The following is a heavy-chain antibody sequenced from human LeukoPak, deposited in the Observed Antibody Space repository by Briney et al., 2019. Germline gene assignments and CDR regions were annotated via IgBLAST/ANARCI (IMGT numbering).Heavy chain of an antibody. CDR1: GDSVSSNSAA. V-gene: IGHV6-1*01. D-gene: IGHD3-22*01. Sequence: SQTLSLTCAISGDSVSSNSAAWNWIRQSPSRGLEWLGRTYYRSKWYNDYAVSVKSRITINPDTSKNQFSLQLYSVTPEDTAVYYCARDMAPDYYDSSGYQVGFDYWGQGTLVTVSS. J-gene: IGHJ4*02. CDR3: ARDMAPDYYDSSGYQVGFDY. CDR2: TYYRSKWYN.